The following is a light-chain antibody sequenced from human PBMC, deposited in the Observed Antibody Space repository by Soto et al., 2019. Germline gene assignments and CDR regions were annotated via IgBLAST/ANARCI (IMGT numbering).Light chain of an antibody. J-gene: IGKJ1*01. CDR1: HSVSGNY. CDR2: GAP. CDR3: QQYGTSSWT. V-gene: IGKV3-20*01. Sequence: EVVLTQSPGTLSLSTGERATLSCRASHSVSGNYLAWYQQKAGQAPRLLIYGAPTRAAGIPDRFSGSGSGTDFTLTISSLEPDDSAVYHCQQYGTSSWTFGQGTKVDIK.